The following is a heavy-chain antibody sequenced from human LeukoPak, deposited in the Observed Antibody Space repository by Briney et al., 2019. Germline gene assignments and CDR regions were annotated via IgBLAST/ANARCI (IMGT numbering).Heavy chain of an antibody. D-gene: IGHD2-2*01. CDR2: ISSSSSYI. CDR1: RFTFSSYS. CDR3: ARLYCSSTSCYYFDY. V-gene: IGHV3-21*01. Sequence: NPGGSLRLSCAASRFTFSSYSMNWVRQAPGKGLEWVSSISSSSSYIYYADSVKGRFTISRDNAKNSLYLQMNSLRAEDTAVYYCARLYCSSTSCYYFDYWGQGTLVTVSS. J-gene: IGHJ4*02.